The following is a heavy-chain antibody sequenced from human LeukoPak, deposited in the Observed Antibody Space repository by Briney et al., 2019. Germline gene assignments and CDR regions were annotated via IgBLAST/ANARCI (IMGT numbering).Heavy chain of an antibody. D-gene: IGHD4-17*01. Sequence: SETLSLTCTVSGGSISSYYWSWIRQPPGKGLEWIGYIYYSGSTNYNPSLKSRVTISVDTSKNQCSLKLSSVTAADTAVYYCARALSRTTVTAFDYWGQGTLVTVSS. CDR2: IYYSGST. CDR3: ARALSRTTVTAFDY. J-gene: IGHJ4*02. V-gene: IGHV4-59*01. CDR1: GGSISSYY.